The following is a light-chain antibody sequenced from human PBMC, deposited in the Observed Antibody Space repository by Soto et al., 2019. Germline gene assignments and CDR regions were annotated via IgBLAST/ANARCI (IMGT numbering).Light chain of an antibody. V-gene: IGKV1-9*01. CDR3: QQVSGYPLN. CDR2: AAS. CDR1: QGINSH. Sequence: DIQFTQSPSFLSASVGDRVTITCRASQGINSHLAWYQQGQGKAPNLLIYAASTLQSGVPSRFRGSASGTECTLTISRLQPEDFSTYYCQQVSGYPLNFGGGTKVDIK. J-gene: IGKJ4*01.